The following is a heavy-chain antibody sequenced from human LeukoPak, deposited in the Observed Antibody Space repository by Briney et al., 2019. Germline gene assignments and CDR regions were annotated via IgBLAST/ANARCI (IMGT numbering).Heavy chain of an antibody. D-gene: IGHD2-8*01. Sequence: GASVKVSCKTSGYTFNGYYIHWVRQAPGQGLEWLGRIDPKSGGTSFAHNFQGRVTMTTDTSISTVYMDLSSLRSDDTAVYYCARDSRVSADYWGQGTLVTVSS. CDR1: GYTFNGYY. CDR3: ARDSRVSADY. J-gene: IGHJ4*02. CDR2: IDPKSGGT. V-gene: IGHV1-2*06.